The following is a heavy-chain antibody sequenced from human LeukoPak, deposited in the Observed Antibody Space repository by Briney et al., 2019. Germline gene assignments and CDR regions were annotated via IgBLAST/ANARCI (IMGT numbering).Heavy chain of an antibody. J-gene: IGHJ4*02. V-gene: IGHV3-30*18. Sequence: GGSLRPSCAASGFTFSSYGMHWVRQAPGKGLEWVAVISYDGSYKYYADSVKGRFTISRDNSKNTLYLQMNSLRAEDTAVYYCAKVGDYGDYALDYWGQGTLVTVSS. CDR1: GFTFSSYG. D-gene: IGHD4-17*01. CDR3: AKVGDYGDYALDY. CDR2: ISYDGSYK.